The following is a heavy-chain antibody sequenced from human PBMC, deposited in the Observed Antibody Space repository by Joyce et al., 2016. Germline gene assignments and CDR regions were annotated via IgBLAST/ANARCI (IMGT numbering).Heavy chain of an antibody. Sequence: QVHLVQSGAEVKMPGSSVKVSCTASGGSFGAQTFNLVGQTPGQGLAGIGGIIPVFVTPHSAQKFQGTVSITADTGTSTVFMEVRSLTSDDTAMYYCASGVAGYCSSSTCPRPLDVWGQGTMVIVS. V-gene: IGHV1-69*14. D-gene: IGHD2-2*01. J-gene: IGHJ3*01. CDR3: ASGVAGYCSSSTCPRPLDV. CDR2: IIPVFVTP. CDR1: GGSFGAQT.